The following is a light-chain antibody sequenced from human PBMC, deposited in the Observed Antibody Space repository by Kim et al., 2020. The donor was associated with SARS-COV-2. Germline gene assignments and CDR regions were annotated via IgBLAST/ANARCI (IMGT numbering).Light chain of an antibody. V-gene: IGLV3-19*01. CDR1: SLRNYY. Sequence: SSELTQDPAMSVALGQTVRLTCQGDSLRNYYATWYQQRPGQAPVLVLFGKYNRPSGIPDRFSGSGSGNTASLTITGAQAEDEADYYCNSRDSSGDHVVFGGGTQLTVL. J-gene: IGLJ3*02. CDR3: NSRDSSGDHVV. CDR2: GKY.